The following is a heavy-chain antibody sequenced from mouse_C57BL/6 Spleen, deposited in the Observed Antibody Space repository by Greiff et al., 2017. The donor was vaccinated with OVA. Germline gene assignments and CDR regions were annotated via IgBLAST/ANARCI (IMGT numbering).Heavy chain of an antibody. J-gene: IGHJ2*01. V-gene: IGHV1-50*01. CDR3: AHCATVVATGDY. D-gene: IGHD1-1*01. CDR2: IDPSDSYT. Sequence: QVQLQQPGAELVKPGASVKLSCKASGYTFTSYWMPWVKQRPGQGLEWIGEIDPSDSYTTYNQKFKGKATLTVDTSSSTAYMQLSSLTSEDSAVYYCAHCATVVATGDYWGQGTTLTVSS. CDR1: GYTFTSYW.